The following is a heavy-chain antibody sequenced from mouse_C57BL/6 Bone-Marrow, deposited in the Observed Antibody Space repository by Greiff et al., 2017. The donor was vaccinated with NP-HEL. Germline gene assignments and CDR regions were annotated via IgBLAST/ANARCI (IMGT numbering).Heavy chain of an antibody. Sequence: EVKLQESGPGLVKPSQSLSLTCSVTGYSITSGYYWNWIRQFPGNKLEWMGYISYDGSNNYNPSLKNRISITRETSKNQFFLKLNSVTTEDTATYYCARDYYGSSYWYFDVWGTGTTVTVSS. CDR2: ISYDGSN. J-gene: IGHJ1*03. V-gene: IGHV3-6*01. CDR3: ARDYYGSSYWYFDV. D-gene: IGHD1-1*01. CDR1: GYSITSGYY.